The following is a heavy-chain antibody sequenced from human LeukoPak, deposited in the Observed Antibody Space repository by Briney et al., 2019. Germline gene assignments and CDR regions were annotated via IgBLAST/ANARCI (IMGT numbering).Heavy chain of an antibody. CDR3: AVVAGRFPPDY. V-gene: IGHV3-30-3*01. J-gene: IGHJ4*02. CDR2: ISYDGSNK. CDR1: GFTLSSYA. Sequence: GGSLRLSCAASGFTLSSYAMHWVRQAPGKGLEWVAVISYDGSNKFYADSVEGRFTISRDNSKNTLFLQLENLRVDDTAMYYCAVVAGRFPPDYWGQGTLVTVPS. D-gene: IGHD6-19*01.